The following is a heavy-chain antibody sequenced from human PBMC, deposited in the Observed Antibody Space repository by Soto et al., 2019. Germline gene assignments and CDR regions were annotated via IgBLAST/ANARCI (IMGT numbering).Heavy chain of an antibody. CDR1: GFTFSSYA. Sequence: GGSLRLSCAASGFTFSSYAMHWVRQAPGKGLEWVAVISYDGSNKYYADSVKGRFTISRDNSKNTLYLQMNSLGAEDTALYYCAKALYDSRGYDAFDIWGQGTMVTVSS. CDR3: AKALYDSRGYDAFDI. V-gene: IGHV3-30-3*01. D-gene: IGHD3-22*01. CDR2: ISYDGSNK. J-gene: IGHJ3*02.